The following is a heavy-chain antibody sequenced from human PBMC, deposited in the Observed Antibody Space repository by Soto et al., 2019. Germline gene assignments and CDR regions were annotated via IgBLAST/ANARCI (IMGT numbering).Heavy chain of an antibody. D-gene: IGHD3-3*01. J-gene: IGHJ3*02. CDR2: INPATGAA. V-gene: IGHV1-2*02. CDR1: GYPVTAYY. Sequence: QLHLVQSGAVVKKPGASVTVSCSASGYPVTAYYMHWVRQAPGRGLEGMGGINPATGAAKYTQTFQGRGTMTRDTATSTGFKELSGRTSEDTAVFYWARGGGVGVAGSAAFDMWGQGTLVTVSS. CDR3: ARGGGVGVAGSAAFDM.